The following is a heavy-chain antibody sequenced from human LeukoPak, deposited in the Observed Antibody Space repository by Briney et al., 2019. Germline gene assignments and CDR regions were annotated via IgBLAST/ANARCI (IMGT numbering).Heavy chain of an antibody. CDR3: ARGGIAAAGSFDY. J-gene: IGHJ4*02. CDR2: INHSGRT. CDR1: GGSFSGYY. Sequence: SETLSLTCAVYGGSFSGYYWSWIRQPPGKGLEWIGEINHSGRTNYNPSLKGRVTISVDTSKNQFSLKLSSVTAADTAVYYCARGGIAAAGSFDYWGQGTLVTVSS. V-gene: IGHV4-34*01. D-gene: IGHD6-13*01.